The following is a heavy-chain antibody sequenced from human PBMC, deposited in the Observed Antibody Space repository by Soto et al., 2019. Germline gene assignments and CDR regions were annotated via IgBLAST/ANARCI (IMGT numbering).Heavy chain of an antibody. V-gene: IGHV4-31*03. CDR1: GGSISSGGYY. CDR2: IYYSGST. Sequence: LSLTCTVSGGSISSGGYYWSWIRQHPGKGLEWIGYIYYSGSTYYNPSLKSRVTISVDTSKNQFSLKLSSVTAADTAVYYCARDNYDFWSALDAFDIWGQGTMVTVSS. CDR3: ARDNYDFWSALDAFDI. D-gene: IGHD3-3*01. J-gene: IGHJ3*02.